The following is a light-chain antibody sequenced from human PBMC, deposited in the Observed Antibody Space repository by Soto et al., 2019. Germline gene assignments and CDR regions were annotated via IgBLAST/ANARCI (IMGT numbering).Light chain of an antibody. CDR1: QSISSW. J-gene: IGKJ1*01. V-gene: IGKV1-5*03. CDR2: KAS. Sequence: DIQMTQSASTLSASVGDRVTITCRASQSISSWLAWYQQKPGKAPKLLIYKASSLESGVPSRFSGSESGTEFTLTITRLQPDDFATYYCQQYNSYRTFGQGTKVESK. CDR3: QQYNSYRT.